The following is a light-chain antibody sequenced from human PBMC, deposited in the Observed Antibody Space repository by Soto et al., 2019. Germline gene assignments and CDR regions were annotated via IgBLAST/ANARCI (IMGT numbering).Light chain of an antibody. CDR2: GNT. Sequence: QSVLTQPPSVSGAPGQRVTISCTGGSSNIGAEYEVHWYQQLPGTAPKLLIYGNTNRPSGVPDRFSGSKSGSSASLAITGLQAEDEAEYYCQSYDSTLKGCVFGTGTKVTVL. V-gene: IGLV1-40*01. J-gene: IGLJ1*01. CDR1: SSNIGAEYE. CDR3: QSYDSTLKGCV.